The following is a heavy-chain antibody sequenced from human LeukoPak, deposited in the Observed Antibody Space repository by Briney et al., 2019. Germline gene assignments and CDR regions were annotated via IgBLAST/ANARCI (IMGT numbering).Heavy chain of an antibody. V-gene: IGHV3-48*01. CDR3: ASVQTETYSSSWQTWGAFDI. Sequence: SGGSLRLSCAASGFTFSSYSMNWVRQAPGKGLEWVSYISSSSSTIYYADSVKGRFTISRDNSKNTLYLQMNSLRAEDTAVYYCASVQTETYSSSWQTWGAFDIWGQGTMVTVSS. CDR2: ISSSSSTI. D-gene: IGHD6-13*01. J-gene: IGHJ3*02. CDR1: GFTFSSYS.